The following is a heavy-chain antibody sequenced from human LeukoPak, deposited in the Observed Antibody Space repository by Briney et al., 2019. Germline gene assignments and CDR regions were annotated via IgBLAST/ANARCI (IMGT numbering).Heavy chain of an antibody. J-gene: IGHJ4*02. CDR3: AKAHRYCSSTSCYVDY. CDR2: IYSGGST. CDR1: GFSVSSNY. D-gene: IGHD2-2*01. Sequence: GGSLRLSCAASGFSVSSNYMSWVRQAPGKGLEWVSVIYSGGSTYYADSVKGRFTISRDNSKNTLYLQMNSLRAEDTAVYYCAKAHRYCSSTSCYVDYWGQGTLVTVSS. V-gene: IGHV3-53*01.